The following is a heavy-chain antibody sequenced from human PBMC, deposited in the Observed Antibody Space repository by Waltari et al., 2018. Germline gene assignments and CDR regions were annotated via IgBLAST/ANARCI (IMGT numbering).Heavy chain of an antibody. V-gene: IGHV3-9*01. J-gene: IGHJ3*02. Sequence: EVQLVESGGGLVQPDSSLRLSCVGSGFPFDDSAMHGVRQTPGKGLGWGLGIKYNRATIGYGEAWYVRFNISRDNARNSLYLQMDSRTTEDTALDYCLKKNEEVVDRNGLVYDAWDMWGQGAMVTVSP. CDR2: IKYNRATI. D-gene: IGHD5-12*01. CDR1: GFPFDDSA. CDR3: LKKNEEVVDRNGLVYDAWDM.